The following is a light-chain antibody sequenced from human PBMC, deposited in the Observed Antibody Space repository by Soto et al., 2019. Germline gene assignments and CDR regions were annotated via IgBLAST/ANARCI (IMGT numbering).Light chain of an antibody. CDR2: WAS. CDR1: QSVLYSSNNKNY. CDR3: QQYYSTLYT. J-gene: IGKJ2*01. Sequence: DIVMTQSPDSLAVSLGERATINCNSSQSVLYSSNNKNYLAWYQQKPGQPPKLLIYWASTRDTGVTDRFSGSGSGTDFTLTISSLQAEDVAVYYCQQYYSTLYTFGQGTKLEIK. V-gene: IGKV4-1*01.